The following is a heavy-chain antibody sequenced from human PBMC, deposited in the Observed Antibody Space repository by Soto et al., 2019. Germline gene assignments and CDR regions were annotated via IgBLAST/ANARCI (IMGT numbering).Heavy chain of an antibody. CDR1: GFTFSSYA. J-gene: IGHJ4*02. V-gene: IGHV3-23*01. Sequence: PGGSLRLSCAASGFTFSSYAMSWVRQAPGKGLEWVSAISGSGGSTYYADSVKGRFTISRDNSKNTLYLQMNSLRAEDTAVYYCAKALAYSYSSSSPGEAPFDYWGQGTLVTVSS. CDR2: ISGSGGST. CDR3: AKALAYSYSSSSPGEAPFDY. D-gene: IGHD6-6*01.